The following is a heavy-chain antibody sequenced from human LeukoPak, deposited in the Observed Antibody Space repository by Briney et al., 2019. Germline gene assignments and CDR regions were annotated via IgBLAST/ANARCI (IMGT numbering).Heavy chain of an antibody. CDR1: GGTFSIYA. J-gene: IGHJ6*02. CDR2: IIPILGIA. CDR3: ARDLSITMVRGVTNPYYYYGMDV. Sequence: SSVKVSCKASGGTFSIYAISWVRQAPGQGRDWMGRIIPILGIASYAQMFQGRVTITAENSTCTAYMELSSLRSEDTAVYYCARDLSITMVRGVTNPYYYYGMDVWGQGTTVTVSS. D-gene: IGHD3-10*01. V-gene: IGHV1-69*04.